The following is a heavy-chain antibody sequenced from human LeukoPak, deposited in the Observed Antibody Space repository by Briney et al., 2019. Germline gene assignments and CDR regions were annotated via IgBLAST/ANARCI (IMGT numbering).Heavy chain of an antibody. Sequence: GASVKVSCKASGYTFTNFGINWVRQAPGQGLEWMGWISPYNGHTIHAQKLQGRVTMTTDTSTSTASMELRSLRSDDTAVYYCARDQGIGIAAVKSCFDPWGQGTLVTVSS. V-gene: IGHV1-18*01. D-gene: IGHD6-13*01. CDR3: ARDQGIGIAAVKSCFDP. CDR1: GYTFTNFG. J-gene: IGHJ5*02. CDR2: ISPYNGHT.